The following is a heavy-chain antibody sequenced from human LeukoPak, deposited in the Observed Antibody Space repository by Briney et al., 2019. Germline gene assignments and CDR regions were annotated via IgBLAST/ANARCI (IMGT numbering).Heavy chain of an antibody. V-gene: IGHV3-23*01. CDR2: IGGIVDNT. D-gene: IGHD3-10*01. CDR1: GFTFSSYA. J-gene: IGHJ4*02. CDR3: ASPAYYYSVPQPG. Sequence: GGSLRLSCAASGFTFSSYAMSWVRQAPGRGLEWVSLIGGIVDNTHYADSVKGRFTISRDNSKNTLYLQMNSLRAEDTAVYYCASPAYYYSVPQPGWGQGTLVTVSS.